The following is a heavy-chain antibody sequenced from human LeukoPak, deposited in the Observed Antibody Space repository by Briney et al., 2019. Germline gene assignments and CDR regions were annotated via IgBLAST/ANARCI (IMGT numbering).Heavy chain of an antibody. CDR3: ARDLTPPALKFLEWLLPGDY. J-gene: IGHJ4*02. Sequence: GGSLRLSCAASGFTFSSYAMHWVRQAPGKGLEWVAVISYDGSNKYYADSVKGRFTISRDNSKNTLYLQMNSLRAEDTAVYYCARDLTPPALKFLEWLLPGDYWGQGTLVTVSS. CDR1: GFTFSSYA. CDR2: ISYDGSNK. V-gene: IGHV3-30*01. D-gene: IGHD3-3*01.